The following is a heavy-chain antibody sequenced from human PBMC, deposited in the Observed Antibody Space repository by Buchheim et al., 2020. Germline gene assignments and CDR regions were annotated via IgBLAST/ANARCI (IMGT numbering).Heavy chain of an antibody. Sequence: QVQLVQSGAEVKKPGASVKVSCKASGYTFTSYYMHWVRQAPGQGLEWMGIINPSGGSTSYAQKFQGRVTMTRDTSTSTVYMELSSLRSEDTAVYYCARDDVRVKGTPVGRRAYYFDYWGQGTL. CDR1: GYTFTSYY. CDR3: ARDDVRVKGTPVGRRAYYFDY. V-gene: IGHV1-46*01. D-gene: IGHD1-14*01. CDR2: INPSGGST. J-gene: IGHJ4*02.